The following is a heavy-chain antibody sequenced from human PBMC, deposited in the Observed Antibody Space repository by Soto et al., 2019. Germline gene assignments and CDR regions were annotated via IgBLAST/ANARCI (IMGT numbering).Heavy chain of an antibody. Sequence: PGGSLRLSCAASGFTFSIYAMSWVRQAPGKGLEWVSAIANSGGRTYCADSVKGRFTISRDNSKNTLYLQMNSLRADDTAVYYCAKDGRAYSQEHFDYWGQGTLVTAPQ. CDR3: AKDGRAYSQEHFDY. J-gene: IGHJ4*02. CDR2: IANSGGRT. D-gene: IGHD5-18*01. CDR1: GFTFSIYA. V-gene: IGHV3-23*01.